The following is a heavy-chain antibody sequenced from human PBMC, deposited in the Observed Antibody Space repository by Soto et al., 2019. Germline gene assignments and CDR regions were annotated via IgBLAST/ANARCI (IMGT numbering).Heavy chain of an antibody. CDR1: GYSFTSYW. CDR3: AILGPFKVVPLAIFYYGMDV. J-gene: IGHJ6*02. Sequence: GESLKISCKGSGYSFTSYWIGWVRQMPGKGLECTGIISPDATATRDRPSFQGQATISADKSISTAYLQWSSLKTSDPAMYYCAILGPFKVVPLAIFYYGMDVRGQGTTVTVSS. CDR2: ISPDATAT. V-gene: IGHV5-51*01. D-gene: IGHD2-15*01.